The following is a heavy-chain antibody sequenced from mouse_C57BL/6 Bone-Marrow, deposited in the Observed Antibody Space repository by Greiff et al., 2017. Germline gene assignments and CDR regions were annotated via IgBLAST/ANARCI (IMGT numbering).Heavy chain of an antibody. D-gene: IGHD1-1*01. J-gene: IGHJ1*03. V-gene: IGHV5-12*01. CDR3: ARPRYYYGSGYFDV. CDR1: GFTFSDYY. Sequence: EVQRVESGGGLVQPGGSLKLSCAASGFTFSDYYMYWVRQTPEKRLEWVAYISNGGGSTYYPDTVKGRFTISRDNAKKTLYLQMSRLKSEDTAMYYCARPRYYYGSGYFDVWGTGTTVTVSS. CDR2: ISNGGGST.